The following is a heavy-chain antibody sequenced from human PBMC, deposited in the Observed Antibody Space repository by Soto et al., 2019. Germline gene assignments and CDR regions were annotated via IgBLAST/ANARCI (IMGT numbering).Heavy chain of an antibody. CDR3: ARDYYDSSGYYSPYYDYYGLDV. J-gene: IGHJ6*02. Sequence: SETLSLTCTVSGGSISSPDYYWSWIRQPPGKGLEWLGYIYYGGSTYYNPSLRSRLTMSLDTSKSQFSLKLSSVIAADTAMYYCARDYYDSSGYYSPYYDYYGLDVWGQGTTVT. CDR2: IYYGGST. V-gene: IGHV4-30-4*01. D-gene: IGHD3-22*01. CDR1: GGSISSPDYY.